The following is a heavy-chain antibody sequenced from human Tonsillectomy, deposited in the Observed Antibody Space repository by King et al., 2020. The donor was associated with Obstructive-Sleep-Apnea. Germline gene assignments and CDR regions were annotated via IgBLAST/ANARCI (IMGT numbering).Heavy chain of an antibody. Sequence: QLQESGPGLVKPSETLSLTCTVSGGSISSSGYYWGWIRQPPGKGLEWIGSIYYSGSTYYNPSLKSRVTISVDTSKNQFSLKLSSVTAADTAVYYCASTPIAAAGSHGWGQGTLATVSA. CDR3: ASTPIAAAGSHG. J-gene: IGHJ4*02. CDR2: IYYSGST. V-gene: IGHV4-39*07. CDR1: GGSISSSGYY. D-gene: IGHD6-13*01.